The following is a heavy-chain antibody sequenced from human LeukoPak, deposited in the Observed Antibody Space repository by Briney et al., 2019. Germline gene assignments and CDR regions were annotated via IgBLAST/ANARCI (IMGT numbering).Heavy chain of an antibody. V-gene: IGHV4-30-2*03. D-gene: IGHD1-26*01. CDR2: IYYGGLT. J-gene: IGHJ4*02. Sequence: PSQTLSLTCTVSGGSISSGDYYWSWIRQPPGKGLEWIGSIYYGGLTYYNPSLKSRVTLSADASRNHFFLKVNSVTAADTSVYYCARLPILGVVDYWGQGILVTVSS. CDR3: ARLPILGVVDY. CDR1: GGSISSGDYY.